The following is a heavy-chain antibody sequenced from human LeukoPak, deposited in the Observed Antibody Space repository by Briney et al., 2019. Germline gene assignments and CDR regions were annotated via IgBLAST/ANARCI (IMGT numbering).Heavy chain of an antibody. CDR2: ISYDGSNT. Sequence: PGGSLRLSCAASGFTVSSNYMSWVRQAPGKGLEWVAVISYDGSNTYYTDSVRGRFTISRDNSKNTLYLQMNSLRAEDTAVYYCASDPPWENDAFDIWGQGTMVTVSS. J-gene: IGHJ3*02. CDR1: GFTVSSNY. CDR3: ASDPPWENDAFDI. D-gene: IGHD1-26*01. V-gene: IGHV3-30*03.